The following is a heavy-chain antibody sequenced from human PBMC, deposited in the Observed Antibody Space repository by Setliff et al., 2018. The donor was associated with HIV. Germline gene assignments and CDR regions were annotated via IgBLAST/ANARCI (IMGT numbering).Heavy chain of an antibody. CDR3: AAGYCGGDCYSRQSYFDY. V-gene: IGHV1-69*13. Sequence: SVKVSCKASGGTFSSHAISWVRQAPGQGLEWMGGIIPIFGTANSAQKFQGRVTITADESTSTAYMELSSLRSEDTAVYYCAAGYCGGDCYSRQSYFDYWGQGTLVTVSS. CDR2: IIPIFGTA. D-gene: IGHD2-21*02. J-gene: IGHJ4*02. CDR1: GGTFSSHA.